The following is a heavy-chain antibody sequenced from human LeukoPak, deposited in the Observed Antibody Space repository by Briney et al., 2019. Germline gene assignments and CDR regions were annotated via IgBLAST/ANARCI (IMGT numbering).Heavy chain of an antibody. CDR1: GGAISSFY. J-gene: IGHJ6*03. V-gene: IGHV4-4*08. Sequence: SETLSLTCTLSGGAISSFYCSWIRHPPRGGLEWIVYVYSSGDTNSNPSPNSRVTLSVDASKNNFSLCLRSMSPPDTAADTCARLTSSHAEYGLSDHYLDVWGKGTTVTVSS. D-gene: IGHD4-17*01. CDR2: VYSSGDT. CDR3: ARLTSSHAEYGLSDHYLDV.